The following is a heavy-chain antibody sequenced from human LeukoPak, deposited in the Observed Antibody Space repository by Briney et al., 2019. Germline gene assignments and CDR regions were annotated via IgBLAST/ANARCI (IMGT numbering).Heavy chain of an antibody. CDR3: ARDPERYSYGAYYYYMDV. CDR2: ISSNGGST. V-gene: IGHV3-64*01. CDR1: GFTFSSYA. J-gene: IGHJ6*03. Sequence: PGRSLRLSCAVSGFTFSSYAMHWVRQAPGKGLEYVSAISSNGGSTYYANSVKGRFTISRDNSKNTLYLQMGSLRAEDMAVYYCARDPERYSYGAYYYYMDVWGKGTTVTVSS. D-gene: IGHD5-18*01.